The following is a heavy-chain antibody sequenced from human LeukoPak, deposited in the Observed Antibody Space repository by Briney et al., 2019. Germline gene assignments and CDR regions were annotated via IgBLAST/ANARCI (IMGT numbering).Heavy chain of an antibody. Sequence: GGSLRLSCAASGFTFSNARMSWVRQAPGKGLEWVGRIRSKTDGGTTDYAAPVKGRFTISRDDSKNTLYLQMNSLKTEDTAVYSCTTELLWFGEVYFDYWGQGTLVTVSS. V-gene: IGHV3-15*01. CDR2: IRSKTDGGTT. J-gene: IGHJ4*02. CDR1: GFTFSNAR. CDR3: TTELLWFGEVYFDY. D-gene: IGHD3-10*01.